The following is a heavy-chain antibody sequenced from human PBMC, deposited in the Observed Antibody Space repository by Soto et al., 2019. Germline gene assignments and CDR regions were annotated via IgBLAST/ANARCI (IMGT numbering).Heavy chain of an antibody. CDR1: GGIFGSHG. Sequence: QVQLIQSEAEVKKPGSSVRVSCTASGGIFGSHGFSWVRQAPGQRLEWVGGFIPIFRTLTYTEKFQARVRIAADESTNIVYLDLSSLTSEDTVVYYCVRDRRIYYSDPHDEFVASDYEVWGQGTMVSVSS. D-gene: IGHD3-22*01. V-gene: IGHV1-69*01. CDR3: VRDRRIYYSDPHDEFVASDYEV. CDR2: FIPIFRTL. J-gene: IGHJ3*01.